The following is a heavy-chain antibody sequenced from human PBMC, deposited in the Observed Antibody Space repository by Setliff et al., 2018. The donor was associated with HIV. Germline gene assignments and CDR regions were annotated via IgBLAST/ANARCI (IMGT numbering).Heavy chain of an antibody. Sequence: GGSLRLSCVVSGFTVSTKYMSWVRQAPGKGLEWVSILYPSGITNYAASVKGRFTISRDNVKNSLYLQMNSLRGEDTAVYYCAGSRGYFVKADWGQGTLVTVSS. D-gene: IGHD3-22*01. CDR3: AGSRGYFVKAD. CDR2: LYPSGIT. CDR1: GFTVSTKY. J-gene: IGHJ4*02. V-gene: IGHV3-66*01.